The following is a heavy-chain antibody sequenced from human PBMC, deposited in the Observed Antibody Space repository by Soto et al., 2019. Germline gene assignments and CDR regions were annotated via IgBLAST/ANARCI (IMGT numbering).Heavy chain of an antibody. J-gene: IGHJ2*01. Sequence: EVQLVESGGGLVQPGGSLRLSCVASGLTVSSYYMSWVRQAPGKGLEWVSLIDSSGITYYADSVKGRFVISRDDSKNTLYFQMDNLGAEDTAVYYCARDLSQYWYFDLWGRGTLVIVSS. CDR1: GLTVSSYY. CDR2: IDSSGIT. V-gene: IGHV3-66*01. CDR3: ARDLSQYWYFDL.